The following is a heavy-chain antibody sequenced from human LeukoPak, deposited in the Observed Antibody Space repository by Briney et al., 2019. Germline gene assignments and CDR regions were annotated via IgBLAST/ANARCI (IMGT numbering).Heavy chain of an antibody. J-gene: IGHJ6*02. CDR3: VKGLSAYYYYDMDV. Sequence: GTSLRLSRAASGFSFSDYGIHWVRQAPGKGLEWVSTVSGSGSGKYYADSVKGRFTISRDNSKNTLYLQMNSLRAEDTAVYYCVKGLSAYYYYDMDVWGQGTTVTVSS. D-gene: IGHD2-2*01. CDR2: VSGSGSGK. V-gene: IGHV3-23*01. CDR1: GFSFSDYG.